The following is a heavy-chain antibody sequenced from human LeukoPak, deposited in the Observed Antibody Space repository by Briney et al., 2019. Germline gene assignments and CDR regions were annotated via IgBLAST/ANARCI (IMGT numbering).Heavy chain of an antibody. CDR3: ARDGLYSYGYSYFDY. CDR1: GASISSYH. CDR2: FHISGST. V-gene: IGHV4-4*07. D-gene: IGHD5-18*01. J-gene: IGHJ4*02. Sequence: SETLSLTCTVSGASISSYHWSWIRQPAGKGLEWLGRFHISGSTNYNPSLKSRVTMSIDTSKNQFSLRLTSVTAADTAVYYCARDGLYSYGYSYFDYWGQGTLVTVFS.